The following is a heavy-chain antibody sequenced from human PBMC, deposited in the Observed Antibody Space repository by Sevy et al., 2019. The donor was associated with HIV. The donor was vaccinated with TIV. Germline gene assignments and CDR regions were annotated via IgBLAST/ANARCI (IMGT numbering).Heavy chain of an antibody. CDR2: VYYTGSS. CDR3: AIIDYGASNYFDP. Sequence: SDTLSLTCSVSGGSIRSYYWTWIRQPPGKGLEWIGDVYYTGSSNYNPSLKSRVSISIDTSKNQFSLKLTSVTAADTAVYYCAIIDYGASNYFDPWGQGTLVTVSS. V-gene: IGHV4-59*07. CDR1: GGSIRSYY. J-gene: IGHJ5*02. D-gene: IGHD4-17*01.